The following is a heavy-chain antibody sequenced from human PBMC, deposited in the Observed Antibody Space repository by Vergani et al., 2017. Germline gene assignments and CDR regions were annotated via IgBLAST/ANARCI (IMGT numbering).Heavy chain of an antibody. CDR1: GGSISSGSYY. CDR3: ARDAPGGCSSTSCYTPYWDFDL. J-gene: IGHJ2*01. CDR2: IYTSGST. Sequence: QVQLQESGPGLVKPSQTLSLTCTVSGGSISSGSYYWSWIRQPAGKGLEWIGRIYTSGSTNYNPSLKSRVTISVDTSKNQFSLKLSSVTAADTAVYYCARDAPGGCSSTSCYTPYWDFDLWGRGTLVTVSS. V-gene: IGHV4-61*02. D-gene: IGHD2-2*02.